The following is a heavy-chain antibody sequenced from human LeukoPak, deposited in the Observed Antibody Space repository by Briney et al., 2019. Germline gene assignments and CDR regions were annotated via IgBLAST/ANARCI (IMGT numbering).Heavy chain of an antibody. J-gene: IGHJ4*02. CDR2: ISSSGSTI. CDR1: GFTFSSYE. V-gene: IGHV3-48*03. Sequence: GGSLRLSCAASGFTFSSYEMNWVRQAPGKGLEWVSYISSSGSTIYYADSVKGRFTTSRDNAKNSLYLQMNSLRAEDTAVYYCARSNYDYVWGTYYFDYWGQGTLVTVSS. CDR3: ARSNYDYVWGTYYFDY. D-gene: IGHD3-16*01.